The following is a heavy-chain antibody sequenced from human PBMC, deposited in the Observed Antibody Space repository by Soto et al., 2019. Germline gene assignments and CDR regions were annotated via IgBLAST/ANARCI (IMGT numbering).Heavy chain of an antibody. D-gene: IGHD3-22*01. CDR2: IIPIFGTA. V-gene: IGHV1-69*13. CDR1: GGTFSSYA. CDR3: ARAVQKEYYYDSSGYRFDY. Sequence: SVKVSCKASGGTFSSYAISWVRQAPGQGLEWMGGIIPIFGTANYAQKFQGRVTITADESTSTAYMELSSLRSEDTAVYYCARAVQKEYYYDSSGYRFDYWGQGTLVTVSS. J-gene: IGHJ4*02.